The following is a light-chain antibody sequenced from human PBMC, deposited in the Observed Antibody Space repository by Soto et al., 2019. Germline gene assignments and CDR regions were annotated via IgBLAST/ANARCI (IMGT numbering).Light chain of an antibody. J-gene: IGKJ1*01. Sequence: EIVLTQSPGTLSLSPGERAILSCRASQSVSSSYLAWYQQKPGQAPSLLIYGASSRATGITDRFSGSGSGTDFTLSISRLEPEDFAVYYCQQYGSSPPTFGQGTKVEIK. V-gene: IGKV3-20*01. CDR3: QQYGSSPPT. CDR1: QSVSSSY. CDR2: GAS.